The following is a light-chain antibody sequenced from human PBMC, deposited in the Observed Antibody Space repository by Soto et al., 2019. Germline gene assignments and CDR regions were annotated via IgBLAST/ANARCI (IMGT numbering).Light chain of an antibody. J-gene: IGKJ4*01. CDR2: GAS. CDR3: QQSYDVRPS. Sequence: DIQMTQSPSSLSADVGDRVTITCRASQSLSDYLNWYQQKPGKAPNLLIHGASTLQSGVPSRFSGGGSGTEFTLIISSLQPEDFATYYCQQSYDVRPSFGGGTKV. V-gene: IGKV1-39*01. CDR1: QSLSDY.